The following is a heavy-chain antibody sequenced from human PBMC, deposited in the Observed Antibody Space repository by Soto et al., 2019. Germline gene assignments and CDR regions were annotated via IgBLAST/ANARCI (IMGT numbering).Heavy chain of an antibody. V-gene: IGHV1-18*04. CDR3: ARDRAHGFDI. J-gene: IGHJ3*02. Sequence: GASVKVSCKAYGYTFTSNGISWVRQAPGQGLEWMGWISADKGNTNYAQKVQGRVTMTRDTSTSTVYMELRSLRSEDTAVYFCARDRAHGFDIWGQGTMVTVSS. CDR1: GYTFTSNG. CDR2: ISADKGNT.